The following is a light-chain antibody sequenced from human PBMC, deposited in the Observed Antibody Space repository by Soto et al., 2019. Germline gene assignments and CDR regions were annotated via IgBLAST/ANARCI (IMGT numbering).Light chain of an antibody. CDR1: SSDVGYYNY. CDR2: EVS. V-gene: IGLV2-8*01. CDR3: TSYAGTDVRYV. Sequence: QSVLTQPPSASGSPGQSVTISCTGTSSDVGYYNYVSWYQQYPGKAPKLLIYEVSKRPSGVPDRFSGSKSGNTASLTVSGLQAADEADYYCTSYAGTDVRYVFGTGTKLTVL. J-gene: IGLJ1*01.